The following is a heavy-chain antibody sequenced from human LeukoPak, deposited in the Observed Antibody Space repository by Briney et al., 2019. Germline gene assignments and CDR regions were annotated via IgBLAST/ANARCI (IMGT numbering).Heavy chain of an antibody. V-gene: IGHV7-4-1*02. J-gene: IGHJ6*03. D-gene: IGHD3-3*01. CDR2: INTNTGNP. CDR1: GYTFTSYA. CDR3: ARDFRGIEWSYYYYYMDV. Sequence: GASVKVSCKASGYTFTSYAMNWVRQAPGQGLEWMGWINTNTGNPTYAQGFTGRFVFSLDTSVSTAYLQISSLKAEDTAVYYCARDFRGIEWSYYYYYMDVWGKGTTVTVSS.